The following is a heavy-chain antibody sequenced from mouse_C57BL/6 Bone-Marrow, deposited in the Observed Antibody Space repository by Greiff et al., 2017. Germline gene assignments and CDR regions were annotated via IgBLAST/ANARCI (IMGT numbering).Heavy chain of an antibody. J-gene: IGHJ1*03. CDR2: IYPGDGDT. Sequence: VQLQQSGPELVKPGASVKISCKASGYAFSSSWMNWVKQRPAKGLEWIGRIYPGDGDTNYNGKFRGKATLTADKSSSTAYVQLISLTSEDSAVYFCARNYYGSSCWYFVVWGTVPTGTVSS. CDR1: GYAFSSSW. D-gene: IGHD1-1*01. V-gene: IGHV1-82*01. CDR3: ARNYYGSSCWYFVV.